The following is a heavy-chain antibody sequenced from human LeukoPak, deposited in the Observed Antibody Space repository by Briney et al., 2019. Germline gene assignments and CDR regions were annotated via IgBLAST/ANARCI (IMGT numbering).Heavy chain of an antibody. V-gene: IGHV5-51*01. CDR1: GYIFTCYL. CDR3: ARLYFDGDYGFDY. J-gene: IGHJ4*02. CDR2: IYPGDSDT. Sequence: GESLKISCKGSGYIFTCYLIGGGRQMPGKGLEWMGIIYPGDSDTRYSPSFQGQVTISADKSISTAYLQWSSLKASDTAMYYCARLYFDGDYGFDYWGQGTLVTVSS. D-gene: IGHD4-17*01.